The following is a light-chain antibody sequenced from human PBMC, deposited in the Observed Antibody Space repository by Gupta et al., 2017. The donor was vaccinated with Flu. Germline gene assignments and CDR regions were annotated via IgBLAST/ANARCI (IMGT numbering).Light chain of an antibody. V-gene: IGLV1-40*01. CDR1: SSNIGAGFD. CDR3: QSYDSSLDGLYV. CDR2: GDN. J-gene: IGLJ1*01. Sequence: QSVLTQPPSVSGAPGTRVTISCTGSSSNIGAGFDVPWFQHLPGTAPKLLINGDNNRPSGVPDRFSASKSGTSASLAITGLQAEDEADYYCQSYDSSLDGLYVFGTGTKVTVL.